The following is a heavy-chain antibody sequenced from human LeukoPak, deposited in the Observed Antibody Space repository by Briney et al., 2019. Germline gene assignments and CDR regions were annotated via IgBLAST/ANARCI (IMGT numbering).Heavy chain of an antibody. Sequence: SETLSLTCTVSGESINSFYWSWIRQPAGKGLEWIGRIYTSGSTNYNPSLKSRVTISVDTSKNQFSLKLSSVTAADTAVYYCAGNYYGSGSYYSEDRYWGQGTLVTVSS. CDR2: IYTSGST. D-gene: IGHD3-10*01. V-gene: IGHV4-4*07. CDR1: GESINSFY. J-gene: IGHJ4*02. CDR3: AGNYYGSGSYYSEDRY.